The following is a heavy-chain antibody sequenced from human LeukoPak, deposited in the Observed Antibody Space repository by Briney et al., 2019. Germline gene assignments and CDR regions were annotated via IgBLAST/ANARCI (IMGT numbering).Heavy chain of an antibody. J-gene: IGHJ4*02. CDR3: ARGYDYYDS. V-gene: IGHV4-4*07. D-gene: IGHD3-16*01. Sequence: SETLSLTCTVSGGSISTYYWTWIRQPAGKRLEWIGRITTTGNTHYNPSLKSRVTMSVDTSKNQFSLKLNSVTAADTAVYHCARGYDYYDSWGQGTLVTVSS. CDR2: ITTTGNT. CDR1: GGSISTYY.